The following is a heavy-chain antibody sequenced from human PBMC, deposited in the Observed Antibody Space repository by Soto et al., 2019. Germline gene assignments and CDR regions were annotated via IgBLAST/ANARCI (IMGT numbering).Heavy chain of an antibody. Sequence: SETLSLTCTVSGGSISSGGYYWNWIRQHPGKGLEWIGYIYYSGSTYYNPSLKSRVTISIDTSKNQFSLKLSSVTVADTAAYYCAREKSDSGYDNYFAPWGQGTLVTVSS. D-gene: IGHD5-12*01. CDR3: AREKSDSGYDNYFAP. CDR1: GGSISSGGYY. V-gene: IGHV4-31*03. J-gene: IGHJ5*02. CDR2: IYYSGST.